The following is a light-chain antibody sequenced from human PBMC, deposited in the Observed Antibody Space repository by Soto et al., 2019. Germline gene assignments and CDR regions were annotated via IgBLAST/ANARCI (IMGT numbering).Light chain of an antibody. CDR2: GAS. Sequence: EIVWTQSPATLSLSPGERATLSCRASQSVSSYLAWYQQKPGQAPRLLIYGASPRATGIPARFSGSGSGTEFALTISSLQSEDFAVYYCQQFNKWPWTFGQGTKVDIK. CDR3: QQFNKWPWT. J-gene: IGKJ1*01. V-gene: IGKV3-15*01. CDR1: QSVSSY.